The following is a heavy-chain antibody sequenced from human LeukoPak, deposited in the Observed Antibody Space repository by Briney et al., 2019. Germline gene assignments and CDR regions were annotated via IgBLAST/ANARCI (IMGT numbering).Heavy chain of an antibody. V-gene: IGHV4-59*01. CDR3: ARSHPWIQRWPYYYYMDV. CDR2: IYYSGST. Sequence: SETLSLTCTVSGGCIGSYYWSWIRQPPGKGLEWIGYIYYSGSTNYNPSLKSRVTISVDTFKNQFSLKLSSVTAADTAVYYCARSHPWIQRWPYYYYMDVWGKGTTVTVSS. J-gene: IGHJ6*03. D-gene: IGHD5-18*01. CDR1: GGCIGSYY.